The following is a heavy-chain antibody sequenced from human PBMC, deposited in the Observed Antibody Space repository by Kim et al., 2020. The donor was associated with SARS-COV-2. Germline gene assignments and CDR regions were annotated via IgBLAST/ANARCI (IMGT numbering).Heavy chain of an antibody. D-gene: IGHD3-22*01. Sequence: RRVTISVDTSKNQFSLKLSSVTAADTAVYYCARHPGISYYDREINWFDPWGQGTLVTVSS. J-gene: IGHJ5*02. CDR3: ARHPGISYYDREINWFDP. V-gene: IGHV4-39*01.